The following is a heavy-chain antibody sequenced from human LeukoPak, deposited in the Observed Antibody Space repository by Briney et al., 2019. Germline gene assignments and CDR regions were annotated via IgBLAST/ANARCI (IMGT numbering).Heavy chain of an antibody. D-gene: IGHD3-16*02. J-gene: IGHJ4*02. CDR2: IYTSRST. CDR3: ARDSSYYDYVWGSYRMYYFDY. Sequence: SETLSLTCTVSGGSISSYYWSWIRQPAGKGLEWIGRIYTSRSTNYNPSLKSRVTMSVDTSKNQFSLKLSSVTAADTAVYYCARDSSYYDYVWGSYRMYYFDYWGQGTLVTVSS. V-gene: IGHV4-4*07. CDR1: GGSISSYY.